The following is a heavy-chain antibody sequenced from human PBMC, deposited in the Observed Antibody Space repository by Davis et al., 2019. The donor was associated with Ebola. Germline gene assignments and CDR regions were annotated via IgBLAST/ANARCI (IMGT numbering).Heavy chain of an antibody. V-gene: IGHV3-23*01. CDR2: ISGSGGST. J-gene: IGHJ4*02. D-gene: IGHD6-13*01. CDR1: GFTFSSYA. CDR3: AREHSSSWYPVDY. Sequence: PGGSLRLSCAASGFTFSSYAMSWVRQAPGKGLEWVSAISGSGGSTYYADSVKGRFTISRDNAKNSLYLQMNSLRAEDTAVYYCAREHSSSWYPVDYWGQGTLVTVSS.